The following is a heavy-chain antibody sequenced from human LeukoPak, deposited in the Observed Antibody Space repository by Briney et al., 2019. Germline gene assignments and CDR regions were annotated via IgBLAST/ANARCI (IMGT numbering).Heavy chain of an antibody. CDR3: ARAGPVSRDGYKMDAFDI. J-gene: IGHJ3*02. V-gene: IGHV1-69*05. D-gene: IGHD5-24*01. CDR2: IIPIFGTA. CDR1: GGTFSSYA. Sequence: SVTVSCKASGGTFSSYAISWVRQAPGQGLEWMGGIIPIFGTANYAQKFQGRVTITTDESTSTAYMELSSLRSEDTAVYYCARAGPVSRDGYKMDAFDIWGQGTMVTVSS.